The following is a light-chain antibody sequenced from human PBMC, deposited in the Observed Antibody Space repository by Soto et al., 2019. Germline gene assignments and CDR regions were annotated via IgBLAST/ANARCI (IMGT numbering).Light chain of an antibody. J-gene: IGKJ5*01. CDR3: MQALQTPNT. CDR1: QSLLYSDGDNY. V-gene: IGKV2-28*01. CDR2: LAS. Sequence: DIVMTQSPLSLGVTPGEPASISCRSSQSLLYSDGDNYLDWYLQKQGQXSQLXIYLASNRASGVPARFSGSGSGTYFTMKISRVEAEDGGLYYCMQALQTPNTFGQGTRLENK.